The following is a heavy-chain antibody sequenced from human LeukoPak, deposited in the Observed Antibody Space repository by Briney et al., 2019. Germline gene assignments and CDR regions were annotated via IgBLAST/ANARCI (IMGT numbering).Heavy chain of an antibody. D-gene: IGHD4/OR15-4a*01. J-gene: IGHJ4*02. Sequence: PGGSLRLSCPASGFIFSSYAMHWVRQAPGKGLEFVSGISSNGGSTYYADSVKARFTMSRDNSKNALYLQMSSLRAEDTAVYYCVKRLNNYFDYWGQGTLVTVSS. CDR1: GFIFSSYA. CDR3: VKRLNNYFDY. CDR2: ISSNGGST. V-gene: IGHV3-64D*06.